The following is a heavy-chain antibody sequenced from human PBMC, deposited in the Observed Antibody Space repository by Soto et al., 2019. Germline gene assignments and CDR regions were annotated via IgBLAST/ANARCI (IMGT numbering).Heavy chain of an antibody. CDR3: AKDLVLRYFDWLSTHLGDFDY. CDR1: GFTFSSYA. CDR2: ISGSGGST. D-gene: IGHD3-9*01. J-gene: IGHJ4*02. Sequence: GGSLRLSCAASGFTFSSYAMSWVRQAPGKGLEWVSAISGSGGSTYYADSVKGRFTISRDNSKNTLYLQMNSLRAEDTAVYYCAKDLVLRYFDWLSTHLGDFDYWGQGTLVTVSS. V-gene: IGHV3-23*01.